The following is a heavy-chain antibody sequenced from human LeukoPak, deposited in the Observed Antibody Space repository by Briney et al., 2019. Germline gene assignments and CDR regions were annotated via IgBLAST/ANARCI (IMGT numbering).Heavy chain of an antibody. V-gene: IGHV4-59*01. CDR2: IYYSGST. Sequence: SETLSLTCPVSGGSISSYYWSWIRQPPGKGLEWIGYIYYSGSTNYNPSLKSRVTISVDTSKNQFSLKLSSVTAADTAVYYCARQARVGGYYYDSSGYFDYWGQGTLVTVSS. CDR1: GGSISSYY. D-gene: IGHD3-22*01. CDR3: ARQARVGGYYYDSSGYFDY. J-gene: IGHJ4*02.